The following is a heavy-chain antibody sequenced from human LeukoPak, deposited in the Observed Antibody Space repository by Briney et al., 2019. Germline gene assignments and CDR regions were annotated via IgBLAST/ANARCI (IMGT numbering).Heavy chain of an antibody. Sequence: ASVKVSCKASGYTFTGYYMHWVRQAPGQGLEWMGWINPNSGGTNYAQKFQGRVTTTRDTSISTAYMELSRLRSDDTAVYYCARGDILTGYFSDYWGQGTLVTVSS. D-gene: IGHD3-9*01. J-gene: IGHJ4*02. V-gene: IGHV1-2*02. CDR2: INPNSGGT. CDR3: ARGDILTGYFSDY. CDR1: GYTFTGYY.